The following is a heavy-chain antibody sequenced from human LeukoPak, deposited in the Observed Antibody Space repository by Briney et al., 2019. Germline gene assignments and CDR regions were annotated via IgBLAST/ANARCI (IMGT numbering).Heavy chain of an antibody. V-gene: IGHV3-33*01. D-gene: IGHD6-13*01. CDR3: ARAQPTSSWTAFDI. CDR2: IWFDGGNK. CDR1: GFTFSSYG. Sequence: PGRSLRLSCAASGFTFSSYGMHWVRQAPGKGLEWVAIIWFDGGNKYYADSAKGRFTISRDNSKNTLYLQMNSLRGEDTAVYYCARAQPTSSWTAFDIWGQGTMVTVSS. J-gene: IGHJ3*02.